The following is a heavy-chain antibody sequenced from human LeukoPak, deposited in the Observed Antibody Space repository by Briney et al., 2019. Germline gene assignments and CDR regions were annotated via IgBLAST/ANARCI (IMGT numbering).Heavy chain of an antibody. J-gene: IGHJ5*02. CDR2: ISSSSSYT. V-gene: IGHV3-11*06. CDR1: GFTFSDYY. D-gene: IGHD2-2*01. CDR3: ARDGVVPAAEGNWFDP. Sequence: GGSLRLSCAASGFTFSDYYMSWIRQAPGKGLEWVSYISSSSSYTNYADSVKGRFTISRDNAKNSLYLQMNSLRAEDTAVYYCARDGVVPAAEGNWFDPWGQGTLVTVSS.